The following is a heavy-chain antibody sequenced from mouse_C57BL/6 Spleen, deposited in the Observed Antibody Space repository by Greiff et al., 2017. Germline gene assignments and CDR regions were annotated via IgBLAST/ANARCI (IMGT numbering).Heavy chain of an antibody. V-gene: IGHV1-69*01. CDR1: GYTFTSYW. CDR2: IDPSDSYT. J-gene: IGHJ4*01. Sequence: QVQLQQPGAELVMPGASVKLSCKASGYTFTSYWMHWVKQRPGQGLEWIGEIDPSDSYTNYNQKFKGKSTLTVDKSSSTAYMKLSSLKSEDSAVYYCARVYYSNSYAMDYWGQGTSVTVSS. D-gene: IGHD2-5*01. CDR3: ARVYYSNSYAMDY.